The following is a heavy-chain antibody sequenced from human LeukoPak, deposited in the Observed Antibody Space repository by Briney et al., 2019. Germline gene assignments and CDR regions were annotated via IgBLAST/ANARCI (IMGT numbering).Heavy chain of an antibody. CDR2: IIPIFGTA. J-gene: IGHJ6*03. V-gene: IGHV1-69*06. CDR3: ARDGFNPPYYYYMDV. Sequence: GASVKLSCKASGGTFSSYAISWVRQAPGQGLEWMGGIIPIFGTANYAQKFQGRVTITADKSTSTAYMELSSLRSEDTAVYYCARDGFNPPYYYYMDVWGKGTTVTVSS. CDR1: GGTFSSYA. D-gene: IGHD1-14*01.